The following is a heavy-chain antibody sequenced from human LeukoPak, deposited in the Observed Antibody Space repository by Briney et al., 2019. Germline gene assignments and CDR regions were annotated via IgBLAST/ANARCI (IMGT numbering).Heavy chain of an antibody. J-gene: IGHJ4*02. Sequence: PSETLSLTCTVSGGSISSGGYYWSWIRQHPGKGLEWIGYIYYSGSTNYNPSLKSRVTISVDTSKNQFSLKLSSVTAADTAVYYCARAGRRATSGAELFDYWGQGTLVTVSS. CDR1: GGSISSGGYY. D-gene: IGHD1-26*01. V-gene: IGHV4-61*08. CDR2: IYYSGST. CDR3: ARAGRRATSGAELFDY.